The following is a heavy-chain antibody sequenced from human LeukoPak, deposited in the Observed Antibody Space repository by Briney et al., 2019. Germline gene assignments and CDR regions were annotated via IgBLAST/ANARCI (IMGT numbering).Heavy chain of an antibody. J-gene: IGHJ4*02. CDR2: ISSSSSYI. V-gene: IGHV3-21*01. CDR1: GFTFSSYS. CDR3: ARDEWGYSYGIDY. Sequence: GGSLRLSCAASGFTFSSYSMNWVRQAPGKGLEWVSSISSSSSYIYYADSVKGRFTISRDNAKNSLYLQMNNLRAEDTAVYYCARDEWGYSYGIDYWGQGTLVTVSS. D-gene: IGHD5-18*01.